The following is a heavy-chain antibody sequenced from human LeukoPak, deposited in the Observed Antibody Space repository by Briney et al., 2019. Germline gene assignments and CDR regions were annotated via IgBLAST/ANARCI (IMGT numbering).Heavy chain of an antibody. D-gene: IGHD2-2*01. V-gene: IGHV3-15*01. Sequence: PSETLSLTCTVSGGSISSYYWSWIRQPPGKGLEWVGRIKSKTDGGTTDYAAPVKGRFTISRDDSKNTLYLQMNSLKTEDTAVYYCTTVSLYCSSTSCPVDYWGQGTLVTVSS. CDR2: IKSKTDGGTT. CDR3: TTVSLYCSSTSCPVDY. J-gene: IGHJ4*02. CDR1: GGSISSYY.